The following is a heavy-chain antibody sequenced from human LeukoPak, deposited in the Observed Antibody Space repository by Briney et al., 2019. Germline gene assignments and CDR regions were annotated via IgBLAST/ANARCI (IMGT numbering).Heavy chain of an antibody. CDR2: ISGRGGST. V-gene: IGHV3-23*01. Sequence: GGSLRLSCAASGFTFSSYAMSWVRQAPGKGLEWVSAISGRGGSTYYADSVKGRFTISRDNSKNTLYLQMTSLRAEDTAVYYCAKDHRDHFDYWGQGTLVTVSS. CDR1: GFTFSSYA. CDR3: AKDHRDHFDY. D-gene: IGHD3-10*01. J-gene: IGHJ4*02.